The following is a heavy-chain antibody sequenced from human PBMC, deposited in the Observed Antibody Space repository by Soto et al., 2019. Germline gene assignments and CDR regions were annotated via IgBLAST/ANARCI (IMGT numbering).Heavy chain of an antibody. D-gene: IGHD6-19*01. CDR2: ISYDGSNK. Sequence: GGSLRLSCAASGFTFSSYGMHWVRQAPGKGLEWVAVISYDGSNKYYADSVKGRFTISRDNSKNTLYLQMNSLRAEDTAVYYCAKDYSDSSGWPHAYYYYGMDVWGQGTTVTVS. CDR1: GFTFSSYG. CDR3: AKDYSDSSGWPHAYYYYGMDV. V-gene: IGHV3-30*18. J-gene: IGHJ6*02.